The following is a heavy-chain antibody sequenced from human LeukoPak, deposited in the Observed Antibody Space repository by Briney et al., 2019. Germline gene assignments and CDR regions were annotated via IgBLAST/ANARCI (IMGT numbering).Heavy chain of an antibody. D-gene: IGHD3-3*01. CDR2: IYYSGST. CDR1: GGSISSSSYY. CDR3: ARLDPGRITIFGVGYAFDI. J-gene: IGHJ3*02. Sequence: PSETLSLTCTVSGGSISSSSYYWGWIRQPPGKGLEWIGSIYYSGSTYYNPSLKSRVTISVDTSKNQFSLKLSSVTAADKAVYYCARLDPGRITIFGVGYAFDIWGQGTMVAVSS. V-gene: IGHV4-39*01.